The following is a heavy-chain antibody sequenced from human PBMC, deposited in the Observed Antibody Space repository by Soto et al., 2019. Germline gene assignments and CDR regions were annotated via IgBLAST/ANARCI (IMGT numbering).Heavy chain of an antibody. Sequence: ASETLSLTCAVSGGSISSSNWWSWVRQPPGKGLEWIGEIYHSGSTNYNPSLKSRVTISVDKSKNQFSLKLSSVTAADTAVDYCARGLRYFDWSPLDVWGQGTTVTGSS. CDR3: ARGLRYFDWSPLDV. CDR2: IYHSGST. V-gene: IGHV4-4*02. CDR1: GGSISSSNW. D-gene: IGHD3-9*01. J-gene: IGHJ6*02.